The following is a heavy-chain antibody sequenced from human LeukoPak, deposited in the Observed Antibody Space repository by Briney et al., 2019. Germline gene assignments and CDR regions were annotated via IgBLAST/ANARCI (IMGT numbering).Heavy chain of an antibody. Sequence: PSETLSLTCAVYGGSFSDYYWSWIRQPPGKGLEWIGEINHSGSTNYNPSLKSRVTISVDTSKNQFSLKLSSVTAADTAVYYCARGRREKLVSRYAFDIWGLGTMVTVSS. CDR2: INHSGST. CDR1: GGSFSDYY. D-gene: IGHD6-6*01. CDR3: ARGRREKLVSRYAFDI. V-gene: IGHV4-34*01. J-gene: IGHJ3*02.